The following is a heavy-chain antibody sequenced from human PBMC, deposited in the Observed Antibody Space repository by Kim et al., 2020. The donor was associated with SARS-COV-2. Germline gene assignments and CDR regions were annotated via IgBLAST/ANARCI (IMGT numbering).Heavy chain of an antibody. J-gene: IGHJ6*03. CDR1: GYTFTSYD. V-gene: IGHV1-8*01. CDR3: ARAPPARRGFTIFGVVTTYYYYMDV. Sequence: ASVKVSCKASGYTFTSYDINWVRQATGQGLEWMGWMNPNSGNTGYAQKFQGRVTMTRNTSISTAYMELSSLRSEDTAVYYCARAPPARRGFTIFGVVTTYYYYMDVWGKGTTVTVSS. D-gene: IGHD3-3*01. CDR2: MNPNSGNT.